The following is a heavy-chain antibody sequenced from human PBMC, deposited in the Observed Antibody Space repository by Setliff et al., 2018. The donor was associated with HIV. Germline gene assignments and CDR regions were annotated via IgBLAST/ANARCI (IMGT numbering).Heavy chain of an antibody. CDR1: GFTVSSDY. Sequence: GGSLRLSCAASGFTVSSDYMSWVRQAPGKGLEWLSTIYGGASTYYADSVKGQFTISRDNSKNTIFLQMNGLRGDDTAVYYCARNSQKGIQPLLLASWGPGTLVTVSS. V-gene: IGHV3-53*01. J-gene: IGHJ4*02. D-gene: IGHD1-1*01. CDR3: ARNSQKGIQPLLLAS. CDR2: IYGGAST.